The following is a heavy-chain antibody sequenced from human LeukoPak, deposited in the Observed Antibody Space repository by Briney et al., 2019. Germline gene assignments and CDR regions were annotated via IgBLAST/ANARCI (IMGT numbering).Heavy chain of an antibody. J-gene: IGHJ4*02. CDR2: ISSGGST. CDR3: SRALGTYYNVYYFDY. Sequence: AGGSLRLSCAASGFTFSSYAMSWVRQAPGKGLEWVSVISSGGSTYYADSLKGRFTISRDNSKNTLYLQMNSLRAEDTAVYYCSRALGTYYNVYYFDYWGQGTLVTVSS. CDR1: GFTFSSYA. D-gene: IGHD1-26*01. V-gene: IGHV3-66*01.